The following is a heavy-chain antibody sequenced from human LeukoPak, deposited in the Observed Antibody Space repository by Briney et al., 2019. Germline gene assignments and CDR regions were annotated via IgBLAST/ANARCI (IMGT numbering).Heavy chain of an antibody. Sequence: SETLSLTCTVSGGSISTYYWTWIRQPPGKGLEWIGYIYTSGSTNYNPSLKSRITISVDTSKNQFSLKLSSVTAADTAVYYCARQGPGSYLGYWGQGTLVTVSS. D-gene: IGHD1-26*01. CDR2: IYTSGST. J-gene: IGHJ4*02. CDR3: ARQGPGSYLGY. V-gene: IGHV4-4*09. CDR1: GGSISTYY.